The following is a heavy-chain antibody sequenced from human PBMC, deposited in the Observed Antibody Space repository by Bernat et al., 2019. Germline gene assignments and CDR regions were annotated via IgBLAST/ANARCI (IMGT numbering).Heavy chain of an antibody. CDR1: GYTFTSYG. V-gene: IGHV1-18*01. Sequence: QVQLVQSGAEVKKPGASVKVSCKASGYTFTSYGISWVRQAPGQGLEWMGWISAYNGNTNYAQKLQGRVTMTTATSTSKAYMELRSLRSDDTAVYYCAREGPFRRRSPLAVAAYNWFDPWGQGTLVTVSS. J-gene: IGHJ5*02. CDR3: AREGPFRRRSPLAVAAYNWFDP. D-gene: IGHD2-15*01. CDR2: ISAYNGNT.